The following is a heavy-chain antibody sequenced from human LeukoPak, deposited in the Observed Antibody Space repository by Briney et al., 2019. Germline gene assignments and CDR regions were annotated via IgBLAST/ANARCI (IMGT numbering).Heavy chain of an antibody. CDR3: ATGRRLNNWDIVVVPAAKLGWFDP. D-gene: IGHD2-2*01. Sequence: ASVKVSCKVSGYTLTELSMHWVRQAPGKGLEWMGGFDPEDGETIYAQKFQGRVTMTEDTSTDTAYMELSSLRSEDTAVYYCATGRRLNNWDIVVVPAAKLGWFDPWGQGTLATVSS. CDR1: GYTLTELS. V-gene: IGHV1-24*01. J-gene: IGHJ5*02. CDR2: FDPEDGET.